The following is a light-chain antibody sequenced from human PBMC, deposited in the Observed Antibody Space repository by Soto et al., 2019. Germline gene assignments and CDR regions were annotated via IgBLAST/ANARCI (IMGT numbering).Light chain of an antibody. CDR3: QHYKSHST. CDR1: QSLNTR. Sequence: SKQCAAVRARVSRRFRASQSLNTRLAWYQQRPGKAPKLLIYDASTLESGVPSRFSGGGSGTEVTRTLTNLQPDHLARYMCQHYKSHSTVGRGTKVDIK. V-gene: IGKV1-5*01. CDR2: DAS. J-gene: IGKJ4*01.